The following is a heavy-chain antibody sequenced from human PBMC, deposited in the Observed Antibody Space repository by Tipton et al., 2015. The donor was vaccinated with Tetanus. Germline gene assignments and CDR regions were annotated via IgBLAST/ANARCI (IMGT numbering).Heavy chain of an antibody. CDR2: INPSGGGT. J-gene: IGHJ4*02. V-gene: IGHV1-46*01. D-gene: IGHD6-19*01. Sequence: QLVQSGAEVKKPGASVKLSCATSGFPFSRPFIHWVRQAPGHGLEWMGLINPSGGGTTYAQKFRDRVTITRDTATSTVYMELSSLTSQDTAVYYCARATDPSGWTYFDCWGQGTLVPVSP. CDR3: ARATDPSGWTYFDC. CDR1: GFPFSRPF.